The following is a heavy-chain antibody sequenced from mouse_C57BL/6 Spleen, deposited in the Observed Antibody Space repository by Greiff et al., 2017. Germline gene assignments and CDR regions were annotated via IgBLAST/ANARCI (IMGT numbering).Heavy chain of an antibody. D-gene: IGHD1-3*01. CDR2: INPGSGGT. CDR3: ARGTKNFDY. Sequence: QVQLQQSGAELVRPGTSVKVSCKASGYAFTNYLIEWVKQRPGQGLEWIGVINPGSGGTNYNEKFKGKATLTADKSSSTAYMRLSSLTSEDSAVYFCARGTKNFDYWGQGTTLTVSS. CDR1: GYAFTNYL. J-gene: IGHJ2*01. V-gene: IGHV1-54*01.